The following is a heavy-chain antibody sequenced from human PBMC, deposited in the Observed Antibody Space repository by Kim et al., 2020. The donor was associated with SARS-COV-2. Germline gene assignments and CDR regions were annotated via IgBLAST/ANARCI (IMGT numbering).Heavy chain of an antibody. CDR3: AREGSLGYCSSTSCPGFDY. D-gene: IGHD2-2*01. Sequence: GRFTISRSNSKNTLYLQMNSLRAEDTAVYYCAREGSLGYCSSTSCPGFDYWGQGTLVTVSS. J-gene: IGHJ4*02. V-gene: IGHV3-30*07.